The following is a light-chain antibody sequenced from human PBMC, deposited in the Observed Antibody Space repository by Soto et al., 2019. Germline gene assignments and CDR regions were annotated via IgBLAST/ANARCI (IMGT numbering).Light chain of an antibody. CDR1: SPNIGSNY. J-gene: IGLJ2*01. CDR3: AAWDDSLSGVV. V-gene: IGLV1-47*01. Sequence: QSVLTQPPSASGTPGHRVTIFCSGSSPNIGSNYVYWYQQLPGTAPKLLIYRNNQRPSGVPDRFSGSKSGTSASLAISGLRSEDEADYYCAAWDDSLSGVVFGGGTKSPS. CDR2: RNN.